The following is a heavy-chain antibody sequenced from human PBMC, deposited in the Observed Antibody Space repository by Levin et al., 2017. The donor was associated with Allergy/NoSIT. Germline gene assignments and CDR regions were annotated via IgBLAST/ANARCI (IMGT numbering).Heavy chain of an antibody. CDR1: GFTFSNYA. CDR2: ISYDGTNK. D-gene: IGHD2-15*01. CDR3: ARDGAYCSGGSCYSGGYFQD. V-gene: IGHV3-30-3*01. Sequence: PGGSLRLSCAASGFTFSNYAMNWVRQAPGKGLEWVAVISYDGTNKYYSDFVKGRFTISRDNSKNTLYLQMNSLRAEDTAVYYCARDGAYCSGGSCYSGGYFQDWGQGTLVTVSS. J-gene: IGHJ1*01.